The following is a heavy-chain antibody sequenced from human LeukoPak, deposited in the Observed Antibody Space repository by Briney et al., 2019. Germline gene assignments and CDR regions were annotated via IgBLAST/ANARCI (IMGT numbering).Heavy chain of an antibody. V-gene: IGHV3-73*01. CDR1: GFTFSGSA. CDR3: TRSDDAFDI. CDR2: IRSKANSYAT. Sequence: GGSLRLSCAASGFTFSGSAMHWVRQASGKGREWVGRIRSKANSYATAYAASVKGRFTISRDDSKNTAYLQMNSLKTEDTAVYYCTRSDDAFDIWGQGTMVTVSS. J-gene: IGHJ3*02.